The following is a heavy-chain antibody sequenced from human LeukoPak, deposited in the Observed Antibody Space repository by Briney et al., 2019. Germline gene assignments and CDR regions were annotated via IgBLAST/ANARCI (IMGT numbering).Heavy chain of an antibody. CDR3: ARDAMKGGIAEKELFY. J-gene: IGHJ4*02. CDR1: GGSISSSSYY. Sequence: PSETLSLTCTVSGGSISSSSYYWGWIRQPPGKGLEWIGSIYYSGSTYYNPSLKSRVTISVDTSKNQFSLKLSSVTAADTAVYYCARDAMKGGIAEKELFYWGQGTLVTVSS. CDR2: IYYSGST. V-gene: IGHV4-39*07. D-gene: IGHD6-13*01.